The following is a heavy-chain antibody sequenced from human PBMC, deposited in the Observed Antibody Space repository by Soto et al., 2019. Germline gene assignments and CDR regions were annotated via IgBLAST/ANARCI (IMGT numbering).Heavy chain of an antibody. D-gene: IGHD2-21*01. CDR3: AKIVTRHSLVPVFDQ. V-gene: IGHV3-11*01. CDR1: GFTFGDYE. J-gene: IGHJ4*02. Sequence: QVQLVESGGGLVQPGGSLRLSCAASGFTFGDYEMSWIRQAPGKGLEWVAFLSRSGGKIYYADSVRGRFSISRDNAKKSLYLHMTSLGSEDTAFYYCAKIVTRHSLVPVFDQWGQGALVTVSS. CDR2: LSRSGGKI.